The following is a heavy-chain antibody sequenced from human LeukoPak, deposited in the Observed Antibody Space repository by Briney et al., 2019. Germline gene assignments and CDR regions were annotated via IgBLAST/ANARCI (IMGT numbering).Heavy chain of an antibody. J-gene: IGHJ4*02. CDR3: ARDDSGSYHGYFDY. CDR2: IYSGGST. Sequence: GGSLRLSCAASGFTVSSNYMSWVRQAPGKGLEWVSVIYSGGSTYYADSVKGRFTISRDNSKNTLYLQINSLRAEDTAVYYCARDDSGSYHGYFDYWGQGTLVTVSS. CDR1: GFTVSSNY. V-gene: IGHV3-53*01. D-gene: IGHD1-26*01.